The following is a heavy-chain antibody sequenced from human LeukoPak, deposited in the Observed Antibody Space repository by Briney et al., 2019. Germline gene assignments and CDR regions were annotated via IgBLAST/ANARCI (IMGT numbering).Heavy chain of an antibody. CDR1: GYTFTGYY. D-gene: IGHD5-18*01. V-gene: IGHV1-2*02. J-gene: IGHJ4*02. Sequence: GASVTVSCKASGYTFTGYYMHWVRQAPGQGLEWMGWINPNSGGTNYAQKFQGRVTITRDTSISTAYMELSRLRSDDTAVYYCARGGGYSYGLPSGYWGQGTLVTVSS. CDR3: ARGGGYSYGLPSGY. CDR2: INPNSGGT.